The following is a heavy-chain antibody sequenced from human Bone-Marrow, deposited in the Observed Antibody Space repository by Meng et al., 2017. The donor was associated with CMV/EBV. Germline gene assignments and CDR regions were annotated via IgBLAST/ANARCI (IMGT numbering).Heavy chain of an antibody. CDR1: AGTFSSYA. CDR2: IIPIFGTA. CDR3: ARDPLQGLTNYYYGMDV. J-gene: IGHJ6*02. Sequence: SVQVPCKASAGTFSSYAISWVRQAPGQGLEWMGGIIPIFGTANYAQKFQGRVTITTDESTSTAYMELSSLRSEDTAVYYCARDPLQGLTNYYYGMDVWGQGTTVTVSS. D-gene: IGHD3/OR15-3a*01. V-gene: IGHV1-69*05.